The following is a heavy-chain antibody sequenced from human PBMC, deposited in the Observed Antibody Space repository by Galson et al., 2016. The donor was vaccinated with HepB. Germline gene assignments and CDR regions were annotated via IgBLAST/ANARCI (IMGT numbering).Heavy chain of an antibody. CDR3: AKVIPPDYYDSSGPSGNNWFDP. D-gene: IGHD3-22*01. Sequence: SLRLSCAASGFTFSSYAMSWVRQAPGKGLEWVSAISGSGGSTYYADSVKGRFTISRDNSKNTLYPQMNSLRAEDTAVYYCAKVIPPDYYDSSGPSGNNWFDPWGQGTLVTVSS. J-gene: IGHJ5*02. CDR2: ISGSGGST. CDR1: GFTFSSYA. V-gene: IGHV3-23*01.